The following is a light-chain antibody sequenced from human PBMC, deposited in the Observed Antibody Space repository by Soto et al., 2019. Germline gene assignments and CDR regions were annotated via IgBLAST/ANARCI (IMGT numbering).Light chain of an antibody. V-gene: IGKV3-11*01. Sequence: EIVLTQSPATLSLSPGETATLSCRASQSVSSYLAWYQQKPGQAPRLLIYDASNRATGIPARFSSSGSGTEFTLTISSLEPEDFAVYYCQQRSNWPPLTFGGGTKVEIK. CDR1: QSVSSY. J-gene: IGKJ4*01. CDR3: QQRSNWPPLT. CDR2: DAS.